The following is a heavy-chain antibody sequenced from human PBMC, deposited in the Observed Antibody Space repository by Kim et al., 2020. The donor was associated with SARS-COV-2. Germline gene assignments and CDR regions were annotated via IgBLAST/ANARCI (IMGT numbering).Heavy chain of an antibody. CDR2: ISYDGSNK. CDR3: AKEGPGVLWFGELLNHY. Sequence: GGSLRLSCAASGFTFSSYGMHWVRQAPGKGLEWVAVISYDGSNKYYADSVKGRFTISRDNSKNTLYLQMNSLRAEDTAVYYCAKEGPGVLWFGELLNHY. V-gene: IGHV3-30*18. J-gene: IGHJ6*01. CDR1: GFTFSSYG. D-gene: IGHD3-10*01.